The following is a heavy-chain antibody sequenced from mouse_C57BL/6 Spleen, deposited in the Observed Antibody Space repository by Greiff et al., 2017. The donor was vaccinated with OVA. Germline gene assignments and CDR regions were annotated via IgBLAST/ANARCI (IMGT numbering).Heavy chain of an antibody. CDR2: IYPGDGDT. Sequence: QVQLQQSGAELVKPGASVKISCKASGYAFSSYWMNWVKQRPGKGLEWIGQIYPGDGDTNYNGKFKGKATLTADKSSSTAYMQLSSLTSEDSAVYFCARHTAQATRYAMDYWGQGTSVTVSS. CDR3: ARHTAQATRYAMDY. CDR1: GYAFSSYW. V-gene: IGHV1-80*01. D-gene: IGHD3-2*02. J-gene: IGHJ4*01.